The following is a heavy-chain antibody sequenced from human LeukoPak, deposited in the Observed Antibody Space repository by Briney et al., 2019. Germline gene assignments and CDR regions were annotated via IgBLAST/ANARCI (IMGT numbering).Heavy chain of an antibody. CDR3: AKDSLKEGGHWFDP. D-gene: IGHD3-16*01. J-gene: IGHJ5*02. CDR2: IGGSGVNT. Sequence: GASLKLSCAASEFTFSSYAMSWVRQAPGKGLEWVSAIGGSGVNTYYADSVKGRFTISRDNSKNTLYLQMNSLRAEDTAVYYCAKDSLKEGGHWFDPWGQGTLVTVSS. CDR1: EFTFSSYA. V-gene: IGHV3-23*01.